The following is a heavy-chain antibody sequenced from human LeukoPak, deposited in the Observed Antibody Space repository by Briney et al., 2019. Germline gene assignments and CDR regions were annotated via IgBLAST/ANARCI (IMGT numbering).Heavy chain of an antibody. V-gene: IGHV3-15*01. CDR3: AKEGPTIYSSSASDY. Sequence: GGSLRLSCAASGFTFSNAWMSWVRQAPGKGLEWVGRIKSKTDGGTTDYAAPVKGRFTISRDDSKNTLYLQMNSLRAEDTAVYYCAKEGPTIYSSSASDYWGQGTLVTVSS. D-gene: IGHD6-6*01. J-gene: IGHJ4*02. CDR2: IKSKTDGGTT. CDR1: GFTFSNAW.